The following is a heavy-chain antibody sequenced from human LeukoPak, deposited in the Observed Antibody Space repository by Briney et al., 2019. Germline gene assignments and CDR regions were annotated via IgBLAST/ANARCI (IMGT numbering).Heavy chain of an antibody. CDR3: ARDPTQYTTAWYSDY. CDR2: IWYDGSSQ. Sequence: GGSLRLSCAASGFSFSRHWMPWVRQAPGKGLEWVAVIWYDGSSQYYADSVKGRFTISRDNSKNTLFLQMNSLRAEDTAVYYCARDPTQYTTAWYSDYWGQGTLVTVSS. J-gene: IGHJ4*02. CDR1: GFSFSRHW. D-gene: IGHD2/OR15-2a*01. V-gene: IGHV3-33*08.